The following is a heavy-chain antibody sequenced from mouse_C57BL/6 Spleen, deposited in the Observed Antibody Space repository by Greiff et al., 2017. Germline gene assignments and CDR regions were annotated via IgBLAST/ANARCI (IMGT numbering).Heavy chain of an antibody. CDR2: INPSSGYT. V-gene: IGHV1-4*01. Sequence: VQLVESGAELARPGASVKMSCKASGYTFTSYTMHWVKQRPGQGLEWIGYINPSSGYTKYNQKFKDKATLTADKSSSTAYMQLSSLTSEDSAVYYCARGEGPGAMDYWGQGTSVTVSS. CDR1: GYTFTSYT. CDR3: ARGEGPGAMDY. J-gene: IGHJ4*01.